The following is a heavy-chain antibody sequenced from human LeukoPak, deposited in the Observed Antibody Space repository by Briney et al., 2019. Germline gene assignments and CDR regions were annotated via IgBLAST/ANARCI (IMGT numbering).Heavy chain of an antibody. Sequence: GGSLRLSCAASGFTVSTNYMSWVRQGPGKGLEWISVVYTGGSTYYADSVKGRFTISRDNAKNTLYLQMNSLKAEDTAVYYCATSPASSCLDYWGQGTLVTVSS. CDR1: GFTVSTNY. CDR3: ATSPASSCLDY. J-gene: IGHJ4*02. V-gene: IGHV3-53*01. D-gene: IGHD6-13*01. CDR2: VYTGGST.